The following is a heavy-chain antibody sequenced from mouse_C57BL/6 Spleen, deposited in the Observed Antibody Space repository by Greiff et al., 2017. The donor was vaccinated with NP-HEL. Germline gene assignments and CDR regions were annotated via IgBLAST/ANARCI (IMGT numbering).Heavy chain of an antibody. CDR3: TSDLYTDYAMDY. Sequence: VQRVESGAELVRPGASVTLSCKASGYTFTDYEMHWVKQTPVHGLEWIGAIDPETGGTAYNQKFKGKAILTADKSSSTAYMELRSLTSEDSAVYYCTSDLYTDYAMDYWGQGTSVTVSS. V-gene: IGHV1-15*01. CDR2: IDPETGGT. D-gene: IGHD2-13*01. CDR1: GYTFTDYE. J-gene: IGHJ4*01.